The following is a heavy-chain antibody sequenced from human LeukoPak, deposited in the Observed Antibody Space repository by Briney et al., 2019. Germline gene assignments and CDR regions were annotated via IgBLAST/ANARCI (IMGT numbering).Heavy chain of an antibody. CDR2: IRYDGSNK. D-gene: IGHD3-22*01. CDR3: AKDLLPDSSGYYYGPFDY. CDR1: GFTFSSYG. J-gene: IGHJ4*02. Sequence: PGGSLRLSCAASGFTFSSYGMHWVRQAPGKGLEWVAFIRYDGSNKYYADSVKGRFTISRDNSKNTLYLQMNSLRAEDTAVYYCAKDLLPDSSGYYYGPFDYWGQGTLVTVSS. V-gene: IGHV3-30*02.